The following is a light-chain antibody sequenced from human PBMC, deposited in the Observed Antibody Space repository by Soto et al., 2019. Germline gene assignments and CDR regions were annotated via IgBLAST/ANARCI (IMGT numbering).Light chain of an antibody. Sequence: EILLTQSPGTLSLSPGEGSTLSCSASQSVSSTYLASYQQKAGQAPRLLIYGASSRATGIPDRFSGSGSGTDLTLTISSMEPEDFAVYYCQQYGSSPQTFGQGTKVDI. V-gene: IGKV3-20*01. J-gene: IGKJ1*01. CDR1: QSVSSTY. CDR3: QQYGSSPQT. CDR2: GAS.